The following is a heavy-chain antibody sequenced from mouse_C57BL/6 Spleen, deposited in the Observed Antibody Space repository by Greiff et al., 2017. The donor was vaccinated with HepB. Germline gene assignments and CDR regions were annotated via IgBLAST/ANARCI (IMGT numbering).Heavy chain of an antibody. Sequence: QVQLKESGPGLVQPSQSLSITCTVSGFSLTSYGVHWVRQSPGKGLEWLGVIWSGGSTDYNAAFISRLTISKDNSKSQVFFKMNSLHADDTAIYYCARGITTVVATDYAMDYWGQGTSVTVSS. V-gene: IGHV2-2*01. CDR1: GFSLTSYG. D-gene: IGHD1-1*01. J-gene: IGHJ4*01. CDR2: IWSGGST. CDR3: ARGITTVVATDYAMDY.